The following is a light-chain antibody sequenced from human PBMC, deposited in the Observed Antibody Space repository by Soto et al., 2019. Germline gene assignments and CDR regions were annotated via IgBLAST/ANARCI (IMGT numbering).Light chain of an antibody. J-gene: IGKJ1*01. CDR1: QRVSNNF. Sequence: EVVMTQSPDTLSVSPGERATLSCGASQRVSNNFLGWYQQKPGLPPRLLIYDATSRANGIPERFSGRGSGTHFTLTISRLEPEDFAVYYCQQYGSTPWTFGRGTKVDIK. CDR3: QQYGSTPWT. CDR2: DAT. V-gene: IGKV3D-20*01.